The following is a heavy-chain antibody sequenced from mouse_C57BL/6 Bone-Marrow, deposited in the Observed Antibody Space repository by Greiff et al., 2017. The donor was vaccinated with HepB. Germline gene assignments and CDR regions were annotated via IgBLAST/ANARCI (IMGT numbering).Heavy chain of an antibody. Sequence: EVKVEESGPELVKPGDSVKISCKASGYSFTGYFMNWVMQSHGKSLEWIGRINPYNGDTFYNQKFKGKATLTVDKSSSTAHMELRSLTSEDSAVYYCAREGDDGYQAWFAYWGQGTLVTVSA. D-gene: IGHD2-3*01. V-gene: IGHV1-20*01. CDR2: INPYNGDT. J-gene: IGHJ3*01. CDR1: GYSFTGYF. CDR3: AREGDDGYQAWFAY.